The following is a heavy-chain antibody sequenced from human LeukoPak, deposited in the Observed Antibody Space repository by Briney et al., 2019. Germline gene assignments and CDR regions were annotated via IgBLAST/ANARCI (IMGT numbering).Heavy chain of an antibody. V-gene: IGHV3-30*03. CDR1: GFTFSDFG. J-gene: IGHJ4*02. CDR3: ARDGPHYDFWSGPAY. CDR2: MSYDGSNI. D-gene: IGHD3-3*01. Sequence: GGSLRLSCAASGFTFSDFGIHWVRQAPGKGLEWVAVMSYDGSNIYYADSVQGRFTISRGNAKNSLYLQMGSLRAEDTAVYYCARDGPHYDFWSGPAYWGQGTLVTVSS.